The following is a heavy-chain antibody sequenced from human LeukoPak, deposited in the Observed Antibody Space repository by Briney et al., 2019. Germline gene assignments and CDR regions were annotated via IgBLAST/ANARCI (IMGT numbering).Heavy chain of an antibody. Sequence: GGSLRLSCAASGFTFSTYGMNWVRQAPGKGLEWVSYISHTSDAMYYPDSVKGRFTISRDNAKNSLYLQMNSLRDEDTAVYYCARGSYYAPYYFDYWGQGTLVTVSS. CDR1: GFTFSTYG. CDR3: ARGSYYAPYYFDY. D-gene: IGHD1-26*01. J-gene: IGHJ4*02. V-gene: IGHV3-48*02. CDR2: ISHTSDAM.